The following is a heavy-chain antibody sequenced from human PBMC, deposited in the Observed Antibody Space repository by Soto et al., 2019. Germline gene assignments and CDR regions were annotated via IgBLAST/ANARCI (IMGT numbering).Heavy chain of an antibody. Sequence: QVQLVESGGGVVQPGRSLRLSCAASGFTFSSYAMHWVRQAPGKGLEWVAVISYDGSNKYYADSVKGRFTISRDNSKNTLYLQMNSLRAEDTAVYYCASLRTWVGWQWLVLPRSPFDYWGQGTLVTVSS. J-gene: IGHJ4*02. CDR2: ISYDGSNK. CDR3: ASLRTWVGWQWLVLPRSPFDY. V-gene: IGHV3-30-3*01. D-gene: IGHD6-19*01. CDR1: GFTFSSYA.